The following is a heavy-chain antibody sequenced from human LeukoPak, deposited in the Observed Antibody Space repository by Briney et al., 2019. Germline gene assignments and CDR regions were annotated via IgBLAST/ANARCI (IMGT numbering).Heavy chain of an antibody. CDR2: ISSSSSYI. CDR1: GFTFSSYS. CDR3: ARDPHYYDSSGLDY. J-gene: IGHJ4*02. D-gene: IGHD3-22*01. V-gene: IGHV3-21*01. Sequence: GGSLRLSCAASGFTFSSYSMNWVRQAPGKGLEWVSPISSSSSYIYYADSVKGRFTISRDNAKNSLYLQMNSLRAEDTAVYYCARDPHYYDSSGLDYWGQGTLVTVSS.